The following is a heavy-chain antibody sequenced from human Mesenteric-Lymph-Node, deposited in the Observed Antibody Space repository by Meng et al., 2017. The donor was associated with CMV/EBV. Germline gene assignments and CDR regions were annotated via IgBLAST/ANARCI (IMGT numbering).Heavy chain of an antibody. CDR2: VSYDGSNK. CDR3: ARDPGFWSGYCDS. Sequence: ASGFTFSSYALHWVRQAPGKGLEWVAVVSYDGSNKYYADPVKGRFTISRDNSKNTLYLQMNSLRAEDTAVYYCARDPGFWSGYCDSWGQGTLVTVSS. D-gene: IGHD3-3*01. V-gene: IGHV3-30*04. CDR1: GFTFSSYA. J-gene: IGHJ4*02.